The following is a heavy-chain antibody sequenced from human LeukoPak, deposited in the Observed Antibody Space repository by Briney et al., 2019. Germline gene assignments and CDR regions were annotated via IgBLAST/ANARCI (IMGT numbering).Heavy chain of an antibody. V-gene: IGHV4-39*01. CDR2: IYYSGST. CDR3: ARHYLGYCSSTSCSSAFFDY. J-gene: IGHJ4*02. D-gene: IGHD2-2*01. Sequence: PSXTLXLTCTVSGGSISSSSYYWAWIRXPPGKGLECIGSIYYSGSTYYNPSLKSPVTISVATSKNQFSLRLSSVTAADTAVYYCARHYLGYCSSTSCSSAFFDYWGQGTLVTVSS. CDR1: GGSISSSSYY.